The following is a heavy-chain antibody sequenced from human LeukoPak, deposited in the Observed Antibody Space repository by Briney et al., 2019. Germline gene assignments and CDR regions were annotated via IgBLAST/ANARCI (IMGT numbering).Heavy chain of an antibody. CDR2: IVSNGGST. J-gene: IGHJ6*02. D-gene: IGHD3-10*02. Sequence: GGSLRLSCSASGFTFSSSAMHWVRQAPGKGLEYVSAIVSNGGSTYYADSVKGRFTISRDNSKNTLYLQMSSLRAEDTAVYYCARDLHYYVAMDVWGQGTTVTVSS. CDR3: ARDLHYYVAMDV. V-gene: IGHV3-64D*06. CDR1: GFTFSSSA.